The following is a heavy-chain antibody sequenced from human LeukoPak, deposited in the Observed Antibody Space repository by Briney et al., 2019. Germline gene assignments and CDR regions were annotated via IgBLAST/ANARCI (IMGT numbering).Heavy chain of an antibody. CDR2: ISGSGGST. CDR1: GFTLSSYA. J-gene: IGHJ4*02. Sequence: GGSLRLSCAASGFTLSSYAMSWVRQAPGKGLEWVSGISGSGGSTYYADSVKGRFTISRDNSKNTLYLQMNSLRAEDTAVYYCAKDSSSWYTGFDYWGQGTLVTVSS. D-gene: IGHD6-13*01. V-gene: IGHV3-23*01. CDR3: AKDSSSWYTGFDY.